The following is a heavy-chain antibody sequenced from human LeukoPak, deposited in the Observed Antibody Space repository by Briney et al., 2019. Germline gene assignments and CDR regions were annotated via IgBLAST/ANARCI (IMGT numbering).Heavy chain of an antibody. J-gene: IGHJ4*02. V-gene: IGHV3-7*01. D-gene: IGHD4/OR15-4a*01. CDR3: VRGSYGDYEY. Sequence: GGSLRLSCAASGFTFSGYWMSWLRQAPGRGLEWVANINEDGSDKRYVDSVRDRFTISRDNAKNSVFLQMNSLRVEDTAVYYCVRGSYGDYEYWGQGTLVTVSS. CDR2: INEDGSDK. CDR1: GFTFSGYW.